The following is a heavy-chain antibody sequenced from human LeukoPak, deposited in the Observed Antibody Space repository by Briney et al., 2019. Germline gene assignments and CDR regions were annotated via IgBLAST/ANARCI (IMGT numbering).Heavy chain of an antibody. V-gene: IGHV3-33*08. J-gene: IGHJ4*02. D-gene: IGHD2-2*01. Sequence: PGGSLRLSCAASGFTFSSYGMHWVRQAPGKGLEWVAVIWYDGSNKYYADSVKGRFTISRDNSKNTLYLQMNSLRAEDTAVYYCARDNEIVVVPAAINFDYWGQGTLVTVSS. CDR2: IWYDGSNK. CDR3: ARDNEIVVVPAAINFDY. CDR1: GFTFSSYG.